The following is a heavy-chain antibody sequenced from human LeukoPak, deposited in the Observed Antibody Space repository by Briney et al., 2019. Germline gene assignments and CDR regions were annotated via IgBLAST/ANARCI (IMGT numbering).Heavy chain of an antibody. J-gene: IGHJ5*02. V-gene: IGHV3-7*04. CDR1: GFTFSRSW. D-gene: IGHD2-21*01. Sequence: GGSLRLSCAASGFTFSRSWMTWVRQAPGKGLEWVASINEDGSEIHYVGSVKGRFTISRDNAKDSLYLQMNSLTAEDTAMYYCVRAYHPGGWFDPWGQGTLVTVSS. CDR3: VRAYHPGGWFDP. CDR2: INEDGSEI.